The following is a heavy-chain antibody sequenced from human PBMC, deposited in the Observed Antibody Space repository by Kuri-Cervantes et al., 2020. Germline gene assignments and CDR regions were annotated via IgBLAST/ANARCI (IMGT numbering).Heavy chain of an antibody. J-gene: IGHJ6*02. V-gene: IGHV3-23*01. D-gene: IGHD4-17*01. CDR1: GFTFSSYA. CDR2: ISGGGGSR. Sequence: GESLKISCAASGFTFSSYAMSWVRQAPGKGLERVSSISGGGGSRTYADSVKGRFTISRDNSKSTLFLEMNSLRAEDTAVYYCASPHDYGDYYGMDVWGQGTTVTVSS. CDR3: ASPHDYGDYYGMDV.